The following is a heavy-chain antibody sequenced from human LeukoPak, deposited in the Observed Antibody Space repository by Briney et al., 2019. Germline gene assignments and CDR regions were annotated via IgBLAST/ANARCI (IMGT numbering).Heavy chain of an antibody. V-gene: IGHV3-73*01. CDR2: IRSKANRYAT. CDR1: GFTFSGSA. Sequence: GGSLRLSCAASGFTFSGSAMHWVRQASGKGLEWVGRIRSKANRYATSYAASVKGRFTISRDDSKSMLYLQMNSLKTEDTAVYYCTTAGLGNWGQGTLVTVSS. CDR3: TTAGLGN. J-gene: IGHJ4*02. D-gene: IGHD7-27*01.